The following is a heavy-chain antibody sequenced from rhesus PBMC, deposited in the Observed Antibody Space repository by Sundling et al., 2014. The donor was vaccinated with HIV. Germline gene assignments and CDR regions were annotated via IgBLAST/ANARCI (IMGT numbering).Heavy chain of an antibody. CDR1: GFTFSNYD. CDR2: ISKTGKTK. CDR3: TRRDAWNYEPNDF. J-gene: IGHJ4*01. V-gene: IGHV3S4*01. Sequence: EVHLVESGGGLVQPGGSLRLSCAASGFTFSNYDMSWVRQALGKGLEWVSSISKTGKTKHYADSVKDRFTISRDNAKNSLSLKMNSLQTEDTAVYYCTRRDAWNYEPNDFWGQGVLVTVSS. D-gene: IGHD1-26*01.